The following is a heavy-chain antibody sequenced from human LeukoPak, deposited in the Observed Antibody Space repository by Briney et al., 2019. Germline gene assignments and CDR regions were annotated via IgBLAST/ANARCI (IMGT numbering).Heavy chain of an antibody. CDR2: ISYDGSNK. CDR1: GYNFRDYG. D-gene: IGHD5-18*01. CDR3: ARGIQLWTHLTT. Sequence: GSLRLSCVDSGYNFRDYGIHWVRQAPGKGLEWVAVISYDGSNKYYADSVKGRFTISRDNSKNTLYLQMNSLRAEDTAVYYCARGIQLWTHLTTWGQGTLVTVSS. V-gene: IGHV3-30*03. J-gene: IGHJ5*02.